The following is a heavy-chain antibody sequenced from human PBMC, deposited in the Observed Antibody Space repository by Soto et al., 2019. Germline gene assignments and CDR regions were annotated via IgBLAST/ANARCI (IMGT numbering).Heavy chain of an antibody. CDR3: ARNQQMRWELHYYYCGMDV. J-gene: IGHJ6*02. CDR2: IWYDGSNK. V-gene: IGHV3-33*01. Sequence: QVQLVESGGGVVQPGRSLRLSCAASGFTFSSYGMHWVRQAPGKGLEWVSVIWYDGSNKDYADSVKCRFTISRDNSKNTLYLQMNSLRDEDTAVYYCARNQQMRWELHYYYCGMDVWGQGTTVTVSS. CDR1: GFTFSSYG. D-gene: IGHD1-26*01.